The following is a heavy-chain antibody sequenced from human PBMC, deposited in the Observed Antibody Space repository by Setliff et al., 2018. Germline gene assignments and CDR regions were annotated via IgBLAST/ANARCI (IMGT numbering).Heavy chain of an antibody. CDR2: IYPGDSDT. Sequence: GESLKISSKGSGYSFTSYWIGWVRQMPGKGLEWMGIIYPGDSDTRYSPSFQGQVTISADKSTSTAYLQWSSLKASDTAMYYCARQAVAGSDAFDIWGQGTMVTVSS. D-gene: IGHD6-19*01. J-gene: IGHJ3*02. V-gene: IGHV5-51*01. CDR3: ARQAVAGSDAFDI. CDR1: GYSFTSYW.